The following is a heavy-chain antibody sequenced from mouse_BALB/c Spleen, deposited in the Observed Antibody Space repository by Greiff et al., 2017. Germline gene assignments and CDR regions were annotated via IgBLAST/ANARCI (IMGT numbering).Heavy chain of an antibody. D-gene: IGHD2-1*01. CDR1: GFTFSDYY. CDR2: ISDGGSYT. Sequence: EVQRVESGGGLVKPGGSLKLSCAASGFTFSDYYMYWVRQTPEKRLEWVATISDGGSYTYYPDSVKGRFTISRDNAKNNLYLQMSSLKSEDTAMYYCARDYYGIYAMDYWGQGTSVTVSS. J-gene: IGHJ4*01. CDR3: ARDYYGIYAMDY. V-gene: IGHV5-4*02.